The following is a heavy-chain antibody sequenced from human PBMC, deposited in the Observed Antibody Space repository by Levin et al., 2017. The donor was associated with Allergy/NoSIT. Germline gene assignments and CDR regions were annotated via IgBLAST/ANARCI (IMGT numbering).Heavy chain of an antibody. J-gene: IGHJ6*03. V-gene: IGHV3-73*01. D-gene: IGHD3-3*01. CDR1: GFTFSGSA. CDR2: IRSKANSYAT. Sequence: GESLKISCAASGFTFSGSAMHWVRQASGKGLEWVGRIRSKANSYATAYAASVKGRFTISRDDSKNTAYLQMNSLKTEDTAVYYCAKDGLRELRFLEWPPIYMDVWGKGTTVIVSS. CDR3: AKDGLRELRFLEWPPIYMDV.